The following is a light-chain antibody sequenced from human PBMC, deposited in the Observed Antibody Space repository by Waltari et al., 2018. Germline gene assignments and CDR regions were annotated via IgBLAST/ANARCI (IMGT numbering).Light chain of an antibody. Sequence: DIQMAQSPSSLSAAVGDRVTITCQTTQDVTTSLSWFQQKPGKAPQLLIYDASTLQSGVPSRFSGSGSGTSFSFTITSLQPEDSATYYCQHYHPLPYTFGRGTKLQIK. J-gene: IGKJ2*01. V-gene: IGKV1-33*01. CDR2: DAS. CDR3: QHYHPLPYT. CDR1: QDVTTS.